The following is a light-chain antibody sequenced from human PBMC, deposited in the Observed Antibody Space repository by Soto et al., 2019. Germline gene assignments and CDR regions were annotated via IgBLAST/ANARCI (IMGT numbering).Light chain of an antibody. CDR1: QSISSW. CDR3: QQYNSYSLT. V-gene: IGKV1-5*03. Sequence: DIQMTQSPSTLSASVGDRVTITCRARQSISSWLAWYQQKPGKAPKLLIYKASSLESGVPSRFSGSGSGTEFTLTISSLQPDDFATYYCQQYNSYSLTFGQGTKVDIK. J-gene: IGKJ1*01. CDR2: KAS.